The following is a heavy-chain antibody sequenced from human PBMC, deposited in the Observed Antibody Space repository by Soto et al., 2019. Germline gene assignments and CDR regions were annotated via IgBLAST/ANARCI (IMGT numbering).Heavy chain of an antibody. CDR1: GGTFSSYA. Sequence: GASVKVSCKASGGTFSSYAISWVRQAPGQGLEWMGGIIAIFGTANYAQKFQGRVTITADESTSTAYMELSSLRSEDTAVYYCARAVTPPTTNWFAPWGQGTLVTVSS. J-gene: IGHJ5*02. CDR3: ARAVTPPTTNWFAP. V-gene: IGHV1-69*13. D-gene: IGHD4-17*01. CDR2: IIAIFGTA.